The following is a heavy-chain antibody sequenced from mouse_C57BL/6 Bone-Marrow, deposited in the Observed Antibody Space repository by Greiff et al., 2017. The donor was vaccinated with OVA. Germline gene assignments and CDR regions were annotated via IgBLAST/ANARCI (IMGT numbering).Heavy chain of an antibody. CDR2: IDPEDGVT. Sequence: EVQLQQSGAELVKPGASVKLSCTASGFNIKDYYMHWVKQRTEQGLEWIGRIDPEDGVTKYAPKFQGKATITADTSSNTAYLQLSSLTSEDTAVYYCARSGFYDGYPRAMDYWGQGTSVTVSS. V-gene: IGHV14-2*01. J-gene: IGHJ4*01. CDR3: ARSGFYDGYPRAMDY. D-gene: IGHD2-3*01. CDR1: GFNIKDYY.